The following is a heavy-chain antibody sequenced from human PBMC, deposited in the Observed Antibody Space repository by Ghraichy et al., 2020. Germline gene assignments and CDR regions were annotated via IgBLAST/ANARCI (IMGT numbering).Heavy chain of an antibody. V-gene: IGHV3-30*02. CDR1: GFTLSTYD. CDR3: TNPTQN. J-gene: IGHJ4*02. Sequence: GESLNISCAASGFTLSTYDIHWVRQAPGKGLEWVAFIQHGGGNKYYADSVRGRFTISRDNSKNTLYLQMNSLRAEDTAVYYCTNPTQNWGQGTPVTVSP. CDR2: IQHGGGNK.